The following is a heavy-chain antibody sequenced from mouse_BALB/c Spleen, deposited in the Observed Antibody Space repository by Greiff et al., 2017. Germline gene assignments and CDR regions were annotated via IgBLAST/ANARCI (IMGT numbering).Heavy chain of an antibody. CDR1: GYTFTSYT. V-gene: IGHV1-4*02. Sequence: VQLQQSAAELARPGASVKMSCKASGYTFTSYTMHWVKQRPGPGLEWIGYINPSSGYTEYNQKFKDKTTLTADKSSSTAYMQLRSLTSEDSAVYYDSRTYDYGGGYAMAYWGQGTSVTVSS. CDR2: INPSSGYT. J-gene: IGHJ4*01. D-gene: IGHD2-4*01. CDR3: SRTYDYGGGYAMAY.